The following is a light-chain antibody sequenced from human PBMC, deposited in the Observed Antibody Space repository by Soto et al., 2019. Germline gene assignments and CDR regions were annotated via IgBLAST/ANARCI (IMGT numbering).Light chain of an antibody. CDR1: SGDVGAYNY. Sequence: QSALTQPASVSGSPGQSITISCIGTSGDVGAYNYVSWFQQHPGKAPKIMLYDVSNRPSGVSNRFSGSKSGNTASLTISGLQAEDEADYYCSSFTTSSTLVFGGGTKLTVL. J-gene: IGLJ2*01. CDR3: SSFTTSSTLV. V-gene: IGLV2-14*01. CDR2: DVS.